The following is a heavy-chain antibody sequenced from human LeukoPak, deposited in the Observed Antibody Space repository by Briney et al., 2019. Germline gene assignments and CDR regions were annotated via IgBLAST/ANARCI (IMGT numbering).Heavy chain of an antibody. CDR1: GFTFSSYA. CDR2: ISYDGSNK. CDR3: AKLTTS. D-gene: IGHD4-11*01. J-gene: IGHJ4*02. V-gene: IGHV3-30-3*01. Sequence: GSLRLSCAASGFTFSSYAMHWVRQAPGKGLEWVAVISYDGSNKYYADSVKGRFTISRDNSNNTLYLQMNSLRAEDTAVYYCAKLTTSWGQGTLVTVSS.